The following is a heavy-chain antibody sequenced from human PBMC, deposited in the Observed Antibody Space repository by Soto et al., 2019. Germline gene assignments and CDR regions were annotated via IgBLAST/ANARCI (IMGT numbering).Heavy chain of an antibody. V-gene: IGHV4-59*01. CDR1: GGSISSYY. CDR2: IYYSGST. J-gene: IGHJ5*02. CDR3: ARDMDLSSGWARWFDP. Sequence: SETLSLTCTVSGGSISSYYWSWIRQPPGKGLEWIGYIYYSGSTNYNPSLKSRVTISVDTSKNQFSLKLSSVTAADTAVYYCARDMDLSSGWARWFDPWGQGTLVTVSS. D-gene: IGHD6-19*01.